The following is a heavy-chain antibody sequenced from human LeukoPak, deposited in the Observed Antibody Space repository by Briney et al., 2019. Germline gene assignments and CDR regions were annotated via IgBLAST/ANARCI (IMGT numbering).Heavy chain of an antibody. CDR1: GFTFSSYG. CDR3: AKEGYYGSGSFPDY. Sequence: GGSLRLSCAASGFTFSSYGIHRVRQAPGKGLEWVAVISHDGSNKYYVDSVKGRFTISRDNSKNTLYLQMNSLRVEDTAMYHCAKEGYYGSGSFPDYWGQGTLVTVSS. J-gene: IGHJ4*01. D-gene: IGHD3-10*01. CDR2: ISHDGSNK. V-gene: IGHV3-30*18.